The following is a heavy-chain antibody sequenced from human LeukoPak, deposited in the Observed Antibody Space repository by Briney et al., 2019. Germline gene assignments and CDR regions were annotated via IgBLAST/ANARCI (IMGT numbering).Heavy chain of an antibody. CDR3: AKPYGLLRYFDWYRIDY. D-gene: IGHD3-9*01. V-gene: IGHV3-30*18. Sequence: GGSLRLSCAASGFTFSSYAMHWVRQAPGKGLEGVGIISYDGSNKYYADSVKGRFTISRDNSKNTLYLQMDRMRGEDTAVYYCAKPYGLLRYFDWYRIDYWGQGTLVTVSS. CDR1: GFTFSSYA. J-gene: IGHJ4*02. CDR2: ISYDGSNK.